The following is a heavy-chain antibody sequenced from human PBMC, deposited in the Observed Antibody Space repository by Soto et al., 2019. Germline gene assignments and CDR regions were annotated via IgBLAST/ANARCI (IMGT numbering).Heavy chain of an antibody. V-gene: IGHV3-72*01. CDR2: SRNKANSYTT. CDR3: ARGIAVSPGAFDI. Sequence: GGSLRLSCAASGFTFSDHYMDWVRQAPGKGLEWVARSRNKANSYTTEYAAPVKGRVTISRDDSKNSLYLQMNSLKTEDTAVYYCARGIAVSPGAFDIWGQGTMVTVSS. J-gene: IGHJ3*02. D-gene: IGHD6-19*01. CDR1: GFTFSDHY.